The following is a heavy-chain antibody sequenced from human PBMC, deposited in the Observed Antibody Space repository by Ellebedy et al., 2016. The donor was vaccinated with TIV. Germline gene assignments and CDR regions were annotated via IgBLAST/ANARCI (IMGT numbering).Heavy chain of an antibody. V-gene: IGHV3-48*02. CDR2: ISRDGGDI. Sequence: GGSLRLSCTASGFSFSSYSMNWVSQAPGKGLEWVSYISRDGGDIYYADSVKGRFTISRDNAENSLYLQMDSLRDEDTAVYYCVRDYLYDFDFWGQGTMVTVSS. D-gene: IGHD3-16*02. J-gene: IGHJ3*01. CDR1: GFSFSSYS. CDR3: VRDYLYDFDF.